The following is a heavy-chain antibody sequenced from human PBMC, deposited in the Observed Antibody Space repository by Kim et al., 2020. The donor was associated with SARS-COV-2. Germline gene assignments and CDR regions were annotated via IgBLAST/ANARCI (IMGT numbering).Heavy chain of an antibody. V-gene: IGHV1-18*01. CDR3: ARDSIVVVPAPNWFDP. J-gene: IGHJ5*02. D-gene: IGHD2-2*01. CDR1: GYTFTSYG. CDR2: ISAYNGNT. Sequence: ASVKVSCKASGYTFTSYGISWVRQAPGQGLEWMGWISAYNGNTNYAQKLQGRVTMTTDTSTSTAYMELRSLRSDDTAVYYCARDSIVVVPAPNWFDPWGQGTLVTVSS.